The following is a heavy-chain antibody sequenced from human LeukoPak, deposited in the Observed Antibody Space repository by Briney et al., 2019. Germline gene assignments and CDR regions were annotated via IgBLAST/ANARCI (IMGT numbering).Heavy chain of an antibody. V-gene: IGHV3-74*01. D-gene: IGHD7-27*01. CDR3: ARDVGT. CDR2: ISNDESTI. J-gene: IGHJ5*02. Sequence: GGSLRLSCAASGFTFSSYSMNWVRQAPGKGLEWVSLISNDESTIIYADSVKGRFTISRDNAKNTLYLQMSSLRAEDTAVYYCARDVGTWGQGTLVTVSS. CDR1: GFTFSSYS.